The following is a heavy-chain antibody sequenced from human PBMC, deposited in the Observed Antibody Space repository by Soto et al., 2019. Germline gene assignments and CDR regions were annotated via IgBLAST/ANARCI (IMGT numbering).Heavy chain of an antibody. D-gene: IGHD2-2*01. CDR2: VYHSGTT. Sequence: SETLSLTCTVSGDFISSYYWSWIRQSPGKGLEWIGYVYHSGTTNYNPSLKSRVTILVDTSKNQFSLKLSSVTAADTAVYYFERHDTKRDKNDYWGQGSLDSGSS. CDR3: ERHDTKRDKNDY. V-gene: IGHV4-59*08. CDR1: GDFISSYY. J-gene: IGHJ4*01.